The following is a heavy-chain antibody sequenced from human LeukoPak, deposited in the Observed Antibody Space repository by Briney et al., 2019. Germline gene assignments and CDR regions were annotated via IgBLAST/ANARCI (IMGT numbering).Heavy chain of an antibody. CDR1: GGSISSGGYY. D-gene: IGHD2-2*03. Sequence: SETLSLTCTVSGGSISSGGYYWSWIRQPPGKGLEWIGYIYHSGSTYYNPSLKSRVTISVDRSKNQFSLKLSSVTAADTAVYYCARMDIVVVPAADTYNWFDPWGQGTLVTVSS. CDR2: IYHSGST. CDR3: ARMDIVVVPAADTYNWFDP. V-gene: IGHV4-30-2*01. J-gene: IGHJ5*02.